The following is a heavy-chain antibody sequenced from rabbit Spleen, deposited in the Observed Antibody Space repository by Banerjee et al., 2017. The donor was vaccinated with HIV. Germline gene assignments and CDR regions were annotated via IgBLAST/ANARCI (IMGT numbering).Heavy chain of an antibody. Sequence: QLKESGGGLVQPGGSLKLSCKASGFTLSSYYMNWVRQAPGKGLEWIGYIDPVFGITYYANWVNGRFSISRENAQNTLNLQLNSLTAADTATYFCVREAGYAGYGDGNLWGPGTLVTVS. CDR1: GFTLSSYY. CDR3: VREAGYAGYGDGNL. V-gene: IGHV1S7*01. CDR2: IDPVFGIT. D-gene: IGHD7-1*01. J-gene: IGHJ4*01.